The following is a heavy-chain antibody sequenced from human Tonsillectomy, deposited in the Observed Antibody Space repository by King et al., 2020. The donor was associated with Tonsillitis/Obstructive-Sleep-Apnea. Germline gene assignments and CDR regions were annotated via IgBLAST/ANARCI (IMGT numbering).Heavy chain of an antibody. CDR1: GFTFSSYA. D-gene: IGHD4-17*01. CDR3: PGDARGPDYGDSYFDY. CDR2: IPYDGSNK. Sequence: VQLVESGGGVVQPGRSLRLSCAASGFTFSSYAMHWVRQAPGKGLEWVAVIPYDGSNKYYADSVNGRLTNSSDNSKNTLFLQMNSLRDEDTAVYYCPGDARGPDYGDSYFDYWGQGTLVTVSS. V-gene: IGHV3-30*01. J-gene: IGHJ4*02.